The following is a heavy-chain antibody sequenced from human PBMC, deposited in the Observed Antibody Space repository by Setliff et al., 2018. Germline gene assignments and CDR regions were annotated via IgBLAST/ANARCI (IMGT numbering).Heavy chain of an antibody. CDR3: ARQSNTIFGVVIIGDDAFDI. D-gene: IGHD3-3*01. Sequence: LGESLKISCKGSGYSFTSYWIGWVRQMPGKGLEWMGIIYPGDSDTRYSPSFQGQVTISADKSISTAYLQWSSLKASDTAMYYCARQSNTIFGVVIIGDDAFDIWGQGTMVTVSS. CDR1: GYSFTSYW. J-gene: IGHJ3*02. CDR2: IYPGDSDT. V-gene: IGHV5-51*01.